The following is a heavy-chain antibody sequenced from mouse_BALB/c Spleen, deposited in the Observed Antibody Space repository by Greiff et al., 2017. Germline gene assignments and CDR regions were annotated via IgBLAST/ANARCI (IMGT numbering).Heavy chain of an antibody. CDR1: GFTFSSYA. CDR3: AKTICYDNDGGFDY. V-gene: IGHV5-9-3*01. D-gene: IGHD2-4*01. CDR2: ISSGGSYT. Sequence: EVKLVASGGGLLKPGGSLKLSCAASGFTFSSYAMSWVRQTPEKRLEWVATISSGGSYTYYPDSVKGRFTISRVNAKNTLYLQLSSLRSEDTAMCYCAKTICYDNDGGFDYGGQGTTRPVSA. J-gene: IGHJ2*01.